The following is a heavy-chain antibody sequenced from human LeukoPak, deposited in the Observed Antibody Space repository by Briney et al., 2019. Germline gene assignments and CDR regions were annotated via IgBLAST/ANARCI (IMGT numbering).Heavy chain of an antibody. Sequence: GGSLRLSCAASGFTFSSYSMNWVRQAPVKGLEWVSYISSRSSTIYYADPVKGRFTISRDNAKNSLYLQMNSLRAEDTAVYYCARDILWFGSDHWYFDLWGRGTLVTVSS. CDR1: GFTFSSYS. D-gene: IGHD3-10*01. V-gene: IGHV3-48*04. CDR2: ISSRSSTI. J-gene: IGHJ2*01. CDR3: ARDILWFGSDHWYFDL.